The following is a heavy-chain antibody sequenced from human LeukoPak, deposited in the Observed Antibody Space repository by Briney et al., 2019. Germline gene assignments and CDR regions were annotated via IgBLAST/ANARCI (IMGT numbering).Heavy chain of an antibody. CDR3: ARVLDIVVVTAPLSF. J-gene: IGHJ4*02. CDR2: IWYDGSNK. Sequence: GGSLRLSCAASGFDFNRYGMHWVRQAPGRGLEWVAIIWYDGSNKYYADSVKGRFTVSRDDFKNTMYLQMNNLRDEDTAVYYCARVLDIVVVTAPLSFWGQGTLVTVSS. V-gene: IGHV3-33*01. D-gene: IGHD2-21*02. CDR1: GFDFNRYG.